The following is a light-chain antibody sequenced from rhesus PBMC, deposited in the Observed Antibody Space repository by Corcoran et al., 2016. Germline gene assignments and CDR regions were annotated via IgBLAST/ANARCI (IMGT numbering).Light chain of an antibody. J-gene: IGKJ1*01. V-gene: IGKV3-24*04. CDR2: GSS. CDR3: LQCSTWPRT. CDR1: HSLSNY. Sequence: IVMTQSPATLALSPGERATLSCRASHSLSNYLAWYQQKPWQALRPFIYGSSSRATAVPDRFSGSGSGTYFTLTLCGQEPEDVEIYFWLQCSTWPRTFGQVTKVEIK.